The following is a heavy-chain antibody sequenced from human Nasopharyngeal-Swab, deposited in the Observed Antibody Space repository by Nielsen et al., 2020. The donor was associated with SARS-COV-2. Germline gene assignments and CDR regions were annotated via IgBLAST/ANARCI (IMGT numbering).Heavy chain of an antibody. J-gene: IGHJ4*02. V-gene: IGHV4-34*01. CDR1: GGSFSSYY. D-gene: IGHD6-25*01. Sequence: SETLSLTCGVYGGSFSSYYWSWIRQPPGKGLEWIGEINHSGSTNYNPSLESRVTLSVDTFKNQFSLNLISVTAADTAVYYCATTGYSSVYYVHWGQGVLVTVSS. CDR2: INHSGST. CDR3: ATTGYSSVYYVH.